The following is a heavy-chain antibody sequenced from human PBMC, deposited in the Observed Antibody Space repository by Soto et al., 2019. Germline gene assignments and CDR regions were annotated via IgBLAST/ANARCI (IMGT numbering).Heavy chain of an antibody. CDR1: GGTFSSYT. V-gene: IGHV1-69*04. D-gene: IGHD1-7*01. CDR3: ARDSPELLVDY. CDR2: IIPILGIA. J-gene: IGHJ4*02. Sequence: VKVSCKASGGTFSSYTISWVRQAPGQGLEWMGRIIPILGIANYAQKFQGRVTITADKSTSTAYMELSSLRSEDTAVYYCARDSPELLVDYWGQGTLVTVSS.